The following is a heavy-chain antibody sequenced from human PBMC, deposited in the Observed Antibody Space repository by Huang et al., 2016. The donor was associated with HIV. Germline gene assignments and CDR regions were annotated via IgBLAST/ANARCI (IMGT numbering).Heavy chain of an antibody. V-gene: IGHV1-69*13. J-gene: IGHJ4*02. D-gene: IGHD4-17*01. CDR2: IIPIFGTA. Sequence: QVQLVQSGAEVKKPGSSVKVSCKASGGTFSSYAISWVRQAPGQGLEWMGGIIPIFGTANYAQKFQGRVTITADESTSTAYMERSSLRSEDTAVYYCARGYGDYDYDEGGYWGQGTLVTVSS. CDR1: GGTFSSYA. CDR3: ARGYGDYDYDEGGY.